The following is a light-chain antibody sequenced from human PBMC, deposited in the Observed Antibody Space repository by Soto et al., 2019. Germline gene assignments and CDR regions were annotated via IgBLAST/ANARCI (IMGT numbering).Light chain of an antibody. CDR1: SSDVGGYSY. V-gene: IGLV2-11*01. CDR2: DVS. J-gene: IGLJ1*01. Sequence: QSVLTQPRSVSGSPGQSVTISCTGTSSDVGGYSYVSWFQQHPVKAPKLMIYDVSKRPSGVPDRFSGSKSGNTASLTISGLQAEDEADYYCCSFAGSYTLYVFGTGTKVTVL. CDR3: CSFAGSYTLYV.